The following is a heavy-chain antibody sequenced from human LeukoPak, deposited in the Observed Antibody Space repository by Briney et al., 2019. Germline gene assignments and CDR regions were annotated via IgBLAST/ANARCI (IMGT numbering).Heavy chain of an antibody. CDR1: GFTFSNYW. V-gene: IGHV3-7*01. D-gene: IGHD2-21*01. J-gene: IGHJ4*02. CDR2: IRQDGGEK. CDR3: ARDSVHCGGESCYLD. Sequence: SGGSLRLSCAASGFTFSNYWMSWVRQAPGKGLEWVANIRQDGGEKYYVDFVKGRFTISRDNAKNSLYLQMDSLRAEDTAVYYCARDSVHCGGESCYLDWGKGTLVTVSS.